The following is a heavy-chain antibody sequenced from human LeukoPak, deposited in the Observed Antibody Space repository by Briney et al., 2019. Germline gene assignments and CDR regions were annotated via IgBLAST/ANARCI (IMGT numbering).Heavy chain of an antibody. V-gene: IGHV4-31*03. D-gene: IGHD3-22*01. CDR2: IYYSGST. CDR3: ARADSSGYYWYFDY. J-gene: IGHJ4*02. CDR1: GGSISSGGYY. Sequence: SQTLSLTCTVSGGSISSGGYYWSWIRQHPGKGLEWIGYIYYSGSTNYNPSLKSRVTISVDTSKNQFSLKLSSVTAADTAVYYCARADSSGYYWYFDYWGQGTLVTVSS.